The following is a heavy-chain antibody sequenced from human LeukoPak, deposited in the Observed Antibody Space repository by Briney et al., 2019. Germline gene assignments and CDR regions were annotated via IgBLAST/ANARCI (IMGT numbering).Heavy chain of an antibody. V-gene: IGHV3-23*01. Sequence: GGSLRLSCAASGFTFSSYAMSWVRQAPGKGLEWVSAISGSGGSTYYADSVKGRFTISRDNSNNTLYLQMNSLRAEDTAVYYCAKTPQYSSGWYYFDYWGQGTLVTVSS. CDR1: GFTFSSYA. D-gene: IGHD6-19*01. CDR3: AKTPQYSSGWYYFDY. CDR2: ISGSGGST. J-gene: IGHJ4*02.